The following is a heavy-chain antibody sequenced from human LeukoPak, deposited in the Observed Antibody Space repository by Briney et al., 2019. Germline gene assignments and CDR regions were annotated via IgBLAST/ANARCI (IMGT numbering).Heavy chain of an antibody. CDR2: IYYSGNT. J-gene: IGHJ4*02. CDR1: GGSISSSSYY. V-gene: IGHV4-39*01. D-gene: IGHD5-24*01. CDR3: ARTPRDGYNSPYFDY. Sequence: SETLSLTCSVSGGSISSSSYYWGWTRQPPGKGLEWIGSIYYSGNTYYNPSLKSRVTISVDTSKNQFSLKLSSMTAADTAVYYCARTPRDGYNSPYFDYWGQGTLVTVSS.